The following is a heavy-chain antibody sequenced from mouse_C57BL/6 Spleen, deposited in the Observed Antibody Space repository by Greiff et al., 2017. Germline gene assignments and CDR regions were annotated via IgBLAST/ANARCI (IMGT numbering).Heavy chain of an antibody. CDR3: ARGGNSGFDY. D-gene: IGHD2-1*01. J-gene: IGHJ2*01. Sequence: EVQRVESGPGLVKPSQSLSLTCSVTGYSITSGYYWNWIRQFPGNKLEWMGYISYDGSNNYNPSLKNRISITRDTSKNQFFLKLNSVTTEDTATYYCARGGNSGFDYWGQGTTLTVSA. V-gene: IGHV3-6*01. CDR1: GYSITSGYY. CDR2: ISYDGSN.